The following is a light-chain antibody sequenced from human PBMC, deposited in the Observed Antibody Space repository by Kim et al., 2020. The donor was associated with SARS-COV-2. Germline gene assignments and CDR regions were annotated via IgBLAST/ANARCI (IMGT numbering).Light chain of an antibody. CDR2: GAS. J-gene: IGKJ4*02. CDR1: QGISTY. V-gene: IGKV1-8*01. Sequence: AIRMTQFPSSLSASTGDGVNITCRASQGISTYLAWYQQKPGKAPKLLMYGASTLQSGVPLRFSGSGSGTDFTLTINCLQSDDFASYYCQQYYSYPLTFGGGTKVDIK. CDR3: QQYYSYPLT.